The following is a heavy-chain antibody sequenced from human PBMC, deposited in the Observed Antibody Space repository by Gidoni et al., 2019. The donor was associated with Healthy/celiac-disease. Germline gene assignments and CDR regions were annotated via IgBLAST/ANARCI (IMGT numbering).Heavy chain of an antibody. V-gene: IGHV1-46*01. Sequence: QKFQGRVTMTRDTSTSTVYMELSSLRSEDTAVYYCARVPLGFGELFHYGMDVWGQGTTVTVSS. CDR3: ARVPLGFGELFHYGMDV. J-gene: IGHJ6*02. D-gene: IGHD3-10*01.